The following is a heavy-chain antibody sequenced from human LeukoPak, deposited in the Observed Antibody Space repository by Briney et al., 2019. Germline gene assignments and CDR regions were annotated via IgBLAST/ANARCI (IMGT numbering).Heavy chain of an antibody. CDR2: ISWNSGSI. CDR3: AKSGYSSSWFRDDAFDI. J-gene: IGHJ3*02. Sequence: GGSLRLSCAASGFTFSTYSMNWVRQAPGKGLEWVSGISWNSGSIGYADSVKGRFTISRDNAKNSLYLQMNSLRAEDTALYYCAKSGYSSSWFRDDAFDIWGQGTMVTVSS. V-gene: IGHV3-9*01. CDR1: GFTFSTYS. D-gene: IGHD6-13*01.